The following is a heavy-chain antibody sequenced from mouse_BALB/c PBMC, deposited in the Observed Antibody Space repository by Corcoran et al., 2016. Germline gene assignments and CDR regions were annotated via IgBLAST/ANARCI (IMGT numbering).Heavy chain of an antibody. Sequence: QVTLKESGPGILQPSQTLSLTCSFSGLSLPTSGLGVGCIRQPSGKGLEWLAHIWWEDVKRYNPALKSRLTSSKDTSSSQVFLKIASVDTADTASYYCARIGGYYDDYVMDYWGQGTSVTVSS. J-gene: IGHJ4*01. V-gene: IGHV8-8*01. CDR1: GLSLPTSGLG. D-gene: IGHD2-4*01. CDR3: ARIGGYYDDYVMDY. CDR2: IWWEDVK.